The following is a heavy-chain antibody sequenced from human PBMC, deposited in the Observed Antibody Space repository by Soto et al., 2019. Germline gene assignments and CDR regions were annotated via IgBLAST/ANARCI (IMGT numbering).Heavy chain of an antibody. J-gene: IGHJ4*02. D-gene: IGHD1-26*01. CDR3: ARDGLWELMGYYFDS. Sequence: QVQLVESGGGVVQPGRSLRLSCAASGFSFSSYCVHWVRQAPGKGLEWVAIISYDGSDKFYADSVKGRFTISRDNSKNRLYLQMNSLRAEDTAVYYCARDGLWELMGYYFDSWGQGTLVTVSS. CDR1: GFSFSSYC. CDR2: ISYDGSDK. V-gene: IGHV3-30-3*01.